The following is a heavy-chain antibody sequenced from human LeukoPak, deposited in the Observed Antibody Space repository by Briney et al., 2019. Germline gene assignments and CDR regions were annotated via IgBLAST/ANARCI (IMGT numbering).Heavy chain of an antibody. CDR1: GYTFTDYN. D-gene: IGHD2-15*01. J-gene: IGHJ4*02. CDR2: IQPKSGGT. CDR3: ARRYCSGGSCIPDY. V-gene: IGHV1-2*02. Sequence: ASVKVSCEASGYTFTDYNVYWVRQAPGQGPEWMGWIQPKSGGTIYAQRFQGRVTMTRDRSISKAYMELSSLRYDDTAVYYCARRYCSGGSCIPDYWGQGTLVTVSS.